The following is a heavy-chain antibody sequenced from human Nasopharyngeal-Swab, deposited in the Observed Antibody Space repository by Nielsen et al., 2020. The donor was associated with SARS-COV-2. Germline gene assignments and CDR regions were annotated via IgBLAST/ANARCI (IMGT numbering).Heavy chain of an antibody. CDR1: GFTFSGSA. J-gene: IGHJ4*02. V-gene: IGHV3-73*01. Sequence: GESLKISCAASGFTFSGSAMHWVRPASGKGLEWVGRIRSKANSYATAYAASVKGRFTISRDDSKNTAYLQMNSLKTEDTAVYYCTSSSGSPPAYDYWGQGTLVTVSS. D-gene: IGHD6-19*01. CDR2: IRSKANSYAT. CDR3: TSSSGSPPAYDY.